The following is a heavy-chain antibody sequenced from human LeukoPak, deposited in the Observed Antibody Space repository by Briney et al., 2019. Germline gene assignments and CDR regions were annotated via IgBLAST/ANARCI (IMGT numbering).Heavy chain of an antibody. Sequence: GGSLRLSCAASGFTFTAYAMSWVRQAPGKGLDWVSAISGSGGSTYYADSVKGRFTISRDNSKNTLYLQMNSLRAEDTAVYYCAKARRTIVAPFDPWGQGTLVTVSS. J-gene: IGHJ5*02. CDR2: ISGSGGST. V-gene: IGHV3-23*01. D-gene: IGHD1-1*01. CDR3: AKARRTIVAPFDP. CDR1: GFTFTAYA.